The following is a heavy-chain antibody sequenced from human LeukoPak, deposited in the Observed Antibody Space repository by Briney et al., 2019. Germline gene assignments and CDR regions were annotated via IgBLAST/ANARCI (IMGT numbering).Heavy chain of an antibody. J-gene: IGHJ4*02. CDR2: IYYSGST. CDR3: ARGGGYGDSGDY. V-gene: IGHV4-59*01. CDR1: GGSISSYY. D-gene: IGHD4-17*01. Sequence: SETLSLTCTVSGGSISSYYWSWIRQPPGKGLEWIGYIYYSGSTNYNPSLKSRVTISVGTSKNQFSLKLSSVTAADTAVYYCARGGGYGDSGDYWGQGTLVTVSS.